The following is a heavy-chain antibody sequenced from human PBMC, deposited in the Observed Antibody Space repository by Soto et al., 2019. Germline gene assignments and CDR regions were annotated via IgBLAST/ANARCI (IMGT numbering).Heavy chain of an antibody. CDR3: ARVNSVDSSSPLYFDY. V-gene: IGHV1-18*01. Sequence: QVPLVQSGAEVKKPGASVKVSCKASGYTFTNYGISWVRQAPGQGLEWMGWISAYNGNTNYAQKLQGRVTMATDTSTSTAYMELRSLRSDDTALYYCARVNSVDSSSPLYFDYWGQGTLVTVSS. CDR2: ISAYNGNT. D-gene: IGHD6-6*01. CDR1: GYTFTNYG. J-gene: IGHJ4*02.